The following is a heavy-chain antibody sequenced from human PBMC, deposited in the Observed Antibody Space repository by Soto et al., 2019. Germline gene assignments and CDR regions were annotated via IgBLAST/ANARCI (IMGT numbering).Heavy chain of an antibody. J-gene: IGHJ3*02. CDR1: GYSFTDYA. CDR2: MNAANGNT. V-gene: IGHV1-3*01. CDR3: ARKPFGAGDAFDI. D-gene: IGHD3-10*01. Sequence: ASVKVSCKASGYSFTDYAMHWVRQAPGQRLEWLGWMNAANGNTKYSEKFQGRVTLTRDTFATTAYVELSGLRSEDTAVYYCARKPFGAGDAFDIWGQGTMVTVSS.